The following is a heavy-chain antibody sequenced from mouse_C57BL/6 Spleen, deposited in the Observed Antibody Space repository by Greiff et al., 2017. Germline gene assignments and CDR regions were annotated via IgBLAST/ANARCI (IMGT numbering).Heavy chain of an antibody. J-gene: IGHJ3*01. V-gene: IGHV8-12*01. CDR3: ARSYYDSVGFAY. D-gene: IGHD2-4*01. CDR1: GFSLSTSGIG. Sequence: QVPLKVCGPWRLQSSQPLSLTCSFSGFSLSTSGIGVSWFRQPSGKGLEWLAHIYWDDDKRYNPSLKSRLTISKDTSRNQVFLKITSVDTADTATYYCARSYYDSVGFAYWGQGTLVTVSA. CDR2: IYWDDDK.